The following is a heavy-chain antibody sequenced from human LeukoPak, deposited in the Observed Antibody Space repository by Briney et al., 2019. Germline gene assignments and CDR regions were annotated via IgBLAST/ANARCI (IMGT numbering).Heavy chain of an antibody. Sequence: SETLSLTCTVSGGSISSYYWSWIRQPPGKGLEWIGYIYYSGSTNYNPSLKSRATISVDTSKNQFSLKLSSVTAADTAVYYCARHNTYYDILTGYRGYYFDYWGQGTLVTVSS. V-gene: IGHV4-59*08. D-gene: IGHD3-9*01. J-gene: IGHJ4*02. CDR3: ARHNTYYDILTGYRGYYFDY. CDR1: GGSISSYY. CDR2: IYYSGST.